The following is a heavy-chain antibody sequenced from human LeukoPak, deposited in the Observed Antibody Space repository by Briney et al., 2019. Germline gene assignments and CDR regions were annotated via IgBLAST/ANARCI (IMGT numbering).Heavy chain of an antibody. V-gene: IGHV1-18*01. J-gene: IGHJ5*02. CDR1: GYTFTSYG. CDR2: ISAYNGNT. Sequence: ASVKVSCKASGYTFTSYGISWVRQAPGQGLEWMGWISAYNGNTNYAQTLQGRVTMTTDTSTSTAYMELRSLRSDDTAVYYCARNGYSSSWYEGGHWFDPWGQGTLVTVSS. D-gene: IGHD6-13*01. CDR3: ARNGYSSSWYEGGHWFDP.